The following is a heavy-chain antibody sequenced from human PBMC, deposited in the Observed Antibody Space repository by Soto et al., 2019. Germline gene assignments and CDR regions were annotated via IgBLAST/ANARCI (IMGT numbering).Heavy chain of an antibody. Sequence: SETLSLTCAVYGGSFSGYYWSWIRQPPGKGLDWFGEINHSGSTNYNPSLKSRVTISVDTSKNQFSLKLSSVTAADTAVYYCARVIRVFGGYDRGMDVWGQGTTVTVSS. CDR2: INHSGST. J-gene: IGHJ6*02. CDR3: ARVIRVFGGYDRGMDV. V-gene: IGHV4-34*01. D-gene: IGHD5-12*01. CDR1: GGSFSGYY.